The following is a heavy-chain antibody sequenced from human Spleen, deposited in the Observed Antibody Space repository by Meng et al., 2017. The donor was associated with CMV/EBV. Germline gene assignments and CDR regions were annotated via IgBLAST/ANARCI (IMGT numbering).Heavy chain of an antibody. CDR2: IYYSGST. Sequence: CTFSCCSVTCVRSYCRWIRQPPGKGLACIGYIYYSGSTHYNPSLKSRVTISVDTSKIQFSLKLSSVTAADTAVYYCARGGSGWCDYWGQGTLVTVSS. CDR1: CCSVTCVRSY. CDR3: ARGGSGWCDY. J-gene: IGHJ4*02. D-gene: IGHD6-19*01. V-gene: IGHV4-61*01.